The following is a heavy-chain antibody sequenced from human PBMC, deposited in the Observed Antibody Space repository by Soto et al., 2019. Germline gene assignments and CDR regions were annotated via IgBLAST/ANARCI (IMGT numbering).Heavy chain of an antibody. CDR2: IYWDDTK. Sequence: QITLKESGPTLVKPTQTLTLTCTFYGFSLSDSAVGVNWIRQPPGKPLEWLALIYWDDTKHYSSSLRIRLTITKDTSKTHVVLTMTNMDPVDTATYYCAHGSGWLSDQWGQGTLVTVSS. CDR3: AHGSGWLSDQ. J-gene: IGHJ4*02. CDR1: GFSLSDSAVG. D-gene: IGHD6-19*01. V-gene: IGHV2-5*02.